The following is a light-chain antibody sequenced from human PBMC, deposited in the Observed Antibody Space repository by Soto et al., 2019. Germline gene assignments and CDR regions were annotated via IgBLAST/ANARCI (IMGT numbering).Light chain of an antibody. CDR1: QSVSSSY. V-gene: IGKV3-20*01. Sequence: EIVLTQSPGTLSLSPGERATLSCRARQSVSSSYLAWYQQKPGQAPRLLIYGASSRATGIPDRFSGSGSGTDFTLTIRRLEPEDFAVYYCQQYDNSPLTFGGGTKVEIK. CDR2: GAS. J-gene: IGKJ4*01. CDR3: QQYDNSPLT.